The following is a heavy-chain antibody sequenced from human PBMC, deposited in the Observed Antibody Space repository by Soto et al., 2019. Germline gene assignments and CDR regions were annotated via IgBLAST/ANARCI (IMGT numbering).Heavy chain of an antibody. CDR3: ARVNYDSSGYQLDY. CDR1: GGSISSGGYS. V-gene: IGHV4-30-2*01. Sequence: PSETLSLTCAVSGGSISSGGYSWSWIRHPPGKGLEWIGYIYHSGSTYYNPSLKSRVTISVDRSKNQFSLKLSSVTAADTAVYYCARVNYDSSGYQLDYWGQGTLVTVSS. J-gene: IGHJ4*02. CDR2: IYHSGST. D-gene: IGHD3-22*01.